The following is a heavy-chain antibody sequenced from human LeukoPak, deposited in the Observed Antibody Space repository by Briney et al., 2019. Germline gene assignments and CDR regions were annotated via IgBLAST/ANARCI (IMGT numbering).Heavy chain of an antibody. CDR2: IYTSGST. CDR1: GGSISSYY. V-gene: IGHV4-4*07. Sequence: SETLSLTCTVPGGSISSYYWSWIRQPAGKGLEWIGRIYTSGSTNYNPSLKSRVTISVDKSKNQFSLKLSSVTAADTAVYYCAANNVGADDAFDIWGQGTMVTVSS. CDR3: AANNVGADDAFDI. D-gene: IGHD1-26*01. J-gene: IGHJ3*02.